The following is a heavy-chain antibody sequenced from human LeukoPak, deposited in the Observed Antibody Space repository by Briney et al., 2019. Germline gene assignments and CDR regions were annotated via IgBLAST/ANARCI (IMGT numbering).Heavy chain of an antibody. CDR3: ARDVATVTTLSWFDP. D-gene: IGHD4-17*01. V-gene: IGHV1-18*04. Sequence: ASVKVSCKASGYTFTSYGISWVRQAPGQGLEWMGWISAYNGNTNYAQKFQGRVTLTTDTSTSTAHMELRSLRSDDTAVYYCARDVATVTTLSWFDPWGQGTLVTVSS. CDR2: ISAYNGNT. CDR1: GYTFTSYG. J-gene: IGHJ5*02.